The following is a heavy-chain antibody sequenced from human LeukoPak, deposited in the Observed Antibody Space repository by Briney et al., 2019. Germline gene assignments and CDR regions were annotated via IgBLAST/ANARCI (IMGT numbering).Heavy chain of an antibody. CDR1: GYIFTSYY. D-gene: IGHD3-22*01. V-gene: IGHV1-69*05. CDR3: ARDRGNYYDSSGSDEAFDI. Sequence: ASVKVSCKASGYIFTSYYMHWVRQAPGQGLEWMGRIIPIFGTANYAQKFQGRVTITTDESTSTAYMELSSLRSEDTAVYYCARDRGNYYDSSGSDEAFDIWGQGTMVTVSS. CDR2: IIPIFGTA. J-gene: IGHJ3*02.